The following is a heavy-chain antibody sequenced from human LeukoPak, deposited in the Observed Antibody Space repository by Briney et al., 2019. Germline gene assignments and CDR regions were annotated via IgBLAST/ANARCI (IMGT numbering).Heavy chain of an antibody. CDR1: GYTFTSYG. V-gene: IGHV1-69*13. Sequence: ASVTVSCTASGYTFTSYGISWVRQAPGQGLEWMGGIIPIFGTANYAQKFQGRVTITADESTSTAYMELSSLRSEDTAVYYCARGYYYDSSGYYTEYFQHWGQGTLVTVSS. CDR3: ARGYYYDSSGYYTEYFQH. D-gene: IGHD3-22*01. J-gene: IGHJ1*01. CDR2: IIPIFGTA.